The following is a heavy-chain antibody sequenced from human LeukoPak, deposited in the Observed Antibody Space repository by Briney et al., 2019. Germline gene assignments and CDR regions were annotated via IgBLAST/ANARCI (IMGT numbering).Heavy chain of an antibody. D-gene: IGHD4-17*01. CDR2: INHSGST. Sequence: SETLSLTCAVYGGSFSGYYWSWIRQPPGKGLEWIGEINHSGSTNYNPSLKSRVTISVDTSKNQFSLKLSSVTAADTAVYYCARGLDYARGHGYWGQGTLVTVSS. V-gene: IGHV4-34*01. J-gene: IGHJ4*02. CDR3: ARGLDYARGHGY. CDR1: GGSFSGYY.